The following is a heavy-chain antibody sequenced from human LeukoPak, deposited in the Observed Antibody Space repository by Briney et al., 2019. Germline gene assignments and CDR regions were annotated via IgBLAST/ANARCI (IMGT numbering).Heavy chain of an antibody. D-gene: IGHD5-12*01. CDR2: MNPNSGNT. J-gene: IGHJ4*02. CDR1: GYTFTSYD. CDR3: ARGGEWLRFYYFDS. Sequence: GASVKVSCKASGYTFTSYDINWVRQATGQGLEWMGWMNPNSGNTGYAQKFQGRVTMTRNTSISTAYMELSSLRSEDTAVYHCARGGEWLRFYYFDSWGQGTLVTVSS. V-gene: IGHV1-8*01.